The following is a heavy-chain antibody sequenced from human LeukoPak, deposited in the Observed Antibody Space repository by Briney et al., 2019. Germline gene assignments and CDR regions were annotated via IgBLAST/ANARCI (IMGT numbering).Heavy chain of an antibody. J-gene: IGHJ5*02. V-gene: IGHV3-23*01. CDR1: AFTFSSYS. CDR2: ISGSGGNT. Sequence: PGGSLSLSCAPSAFTFSSYSMRWVRQAAGKGLEWVSAISGSGGNTYYADSVKGRFTTSRDKSKNTMYLQMNRLSAEDTSVYYCAKGWIDDWGQGTLVSVSS. CDR3: AKGWIDD.